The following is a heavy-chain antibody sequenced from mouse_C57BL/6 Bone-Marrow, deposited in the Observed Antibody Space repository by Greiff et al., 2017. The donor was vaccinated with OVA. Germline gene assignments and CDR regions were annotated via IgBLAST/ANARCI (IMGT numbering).Heavy chain of an antibody. V-gene: IGHV3-6*01. CDR3: ASTAQATGGY. Sequence: EVKLMESGPGLVKPSQSLSLTCSVTGYSITSGYYWNWIRQFPGNKLEWMGYISYDGSNNYNPSLKNRISITRDTSKNQFFLKLNSVTTEDTATYYCASTAQATGGYWGQGTLVTVSA. D-gene: IGHD3-2*02. CDR2: ISYDGSN. CDR1: GYSITSGYY. J-gene: IGHJ3*01.